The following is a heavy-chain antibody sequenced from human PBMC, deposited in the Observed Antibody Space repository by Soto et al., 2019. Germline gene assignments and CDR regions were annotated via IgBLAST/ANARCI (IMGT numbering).Heavy chain of an antibody. V-gene: IGHV2-5*02. J-gene: IGHJ4*02. CDR1: GFSLTTSGVG. CDR2: IYWDDDK. CDR3: AHRVLRTVFGLVTTTAIYFDF. D-gene: IGHD3-3*01. Sequence: QITLNESGPTQVKPRQTLTLTCTFSGFSLTTSGVGVGWIRQSPGKAPEWLAPIYWDDDKRYSPSLKSRLTITKDTSKNQVVLTMADLDPAETATYYCAHRVLRTVFGLVTTTAIYFDFWGQGTPVAVSS.